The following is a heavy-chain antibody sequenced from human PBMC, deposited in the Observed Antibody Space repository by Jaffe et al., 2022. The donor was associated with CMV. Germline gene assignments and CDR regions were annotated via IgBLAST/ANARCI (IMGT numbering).Heavy chain of an antibody. CDR1: GGSISSSSYY. J-gene: IGHJ4*02. D-gene: IGHD6-19*01. CDR2: IYYSGST. V-gene: IGHV4-39*01. Sequence: QLQLQESGPGLVKPSETLSLTCTVSGGSISSSSYYWGWIRQPPGKGLEWIGSIYYSGSTYYNPSLKSRVTISVDTSKNQFSLKLSSVTAADTAVYYCARHGEGSGWYYFDYWGQGTLVTVSS. CDR3: ARHGEGSGWYYFDY.